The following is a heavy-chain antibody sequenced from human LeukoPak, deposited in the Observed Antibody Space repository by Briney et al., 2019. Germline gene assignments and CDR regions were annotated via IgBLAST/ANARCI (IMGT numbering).Heavy chain of an antibody. V-gene: IGHV3-66*01. D-gene: IGHD3-10*01. J-gene: IGHJ4*02. Sequence: GGSLRLSCAASGFTVRNNYMSWVRQAPGKGLEWASVIYSGGSTYYADSVKGRFTISRDNSKNTLYLQMNSLRAEDTAVYFCATGERMVRGDGVDYWGQRTLVTVSS. CDR2: IYSGGST. CDR1: GFTVRNNY. CDR3: ATGERMVRGDGVDY.